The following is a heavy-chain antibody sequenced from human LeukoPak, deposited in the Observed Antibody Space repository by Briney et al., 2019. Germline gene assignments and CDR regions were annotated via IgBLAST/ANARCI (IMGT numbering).Heavy chain of an antibody. J-gene: IGHJ6*02. Sequence: SVKVSCKASGGTFRSYAISWVRQAPGQGLEWMGGIIPIFGTANYAQKFQGRVTITTDESTSTAYMELSSLRSEDTAVYYCARDNRYFDPSIYYYNGMDVWGQGTTVTVS. V-gene: IGHV1-69*05. D-gene: IGHD3-9*01. CDR1: GGTFRSYA. CDR3: ARDNRYFDPSIYYYNGMDV. CDR2: IIPIFGTA.